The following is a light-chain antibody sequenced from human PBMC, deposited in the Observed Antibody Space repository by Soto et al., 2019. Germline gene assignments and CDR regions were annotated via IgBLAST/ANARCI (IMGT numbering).Light chain of an antibody. CDR2: NTS. CDR1: TGAVTSGYY. Sequence: QTVVTQEPSLTVSPGGTVTLTCASSTGAVTSGYYPNWFQQKPGQAPRALIYNTSNKHSWTPARFSGSLLGGKAALTLSGVQPEDEAEYFCLLYYGAAGVFGGGTQLTV. CDR3: LLYYGAAGV. V-gene: IGLV7-43*01. J-gene: IGLJ2*01.